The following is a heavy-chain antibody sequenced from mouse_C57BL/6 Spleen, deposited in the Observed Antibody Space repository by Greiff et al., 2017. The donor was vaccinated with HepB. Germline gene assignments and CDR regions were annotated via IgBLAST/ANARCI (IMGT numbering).Heavy chain of an antibody. CDR3: ARHGDYDGAWFAY. V-gene: IGHV5-6*02. CDR1: GFTFSSYG. D-gene: IGHD2-4*01. Sequence: DVMLVESGGDLVKPGGSLKLSCAASGFTFSSYGMSWVRQTPDKRLEWVATISSGGSYTYYPDSVKGRFTISRDNAKNTLYLQMSSLKSEDTAMYYCARHGDYDGAWFAYWGQGTLVTVSA. CDR2: ISSGGSYT. J-gene: IGHJ3*01.